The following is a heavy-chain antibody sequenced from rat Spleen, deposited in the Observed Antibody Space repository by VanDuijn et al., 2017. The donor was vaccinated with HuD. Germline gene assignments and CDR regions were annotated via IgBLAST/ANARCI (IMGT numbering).Heavy chain of an antibody. D-gene: IGHD1-9*01. Sequence: EVQLVESGGGLVQPGRSLKLSCVASGFTFNNYWMTWIRQAPGKGLEWVASITNTGGSTYYRDSVKGRFTISRANAKSTLNLQMDSLRSEDTATYYCARRHYGYTDYLYYWGQGVMVTVSS. CDR3: ARRHYGYTDYLYY. J-gene: IGHJ2*01. CDR1: GFTFNNYW. V-gene: IGHV5-31*01. CDR2: ITNTGGST.